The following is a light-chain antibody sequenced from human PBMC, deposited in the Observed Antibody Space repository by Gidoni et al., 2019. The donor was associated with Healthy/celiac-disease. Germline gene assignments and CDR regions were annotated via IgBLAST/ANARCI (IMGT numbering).Light chain of an antibody. CDR3: SSYTSSSTWV. V-gene: IGLV2-14*01. CDR1: SSYVGGYNY. J-gene: IGLJ3*02. Sequence: QSALTKPASVSGSHGQSIPISCTGTSSYVGGYNYVSWYQQHPGKAPKLMIYEVSNRPPVVSNRFSGSKSGNTASLTISGLQAEDEAEYYCSSYTSSSTWVFGVGTKLTVL. CDR2: EVS.